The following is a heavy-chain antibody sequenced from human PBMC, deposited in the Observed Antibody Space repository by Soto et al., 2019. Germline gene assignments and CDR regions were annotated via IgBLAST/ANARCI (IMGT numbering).Heavy chain of an antibody. Sequence: QVQVVESGGGVVHPETSLRLSCAASGFTFSNFGMHWVRQAPGKGLEWVAVISNDGTSENYAQSVKGRFTISRDKSKNTLYLQMNSLRAEDTAVYYCAGGSGSYYVWGQGTLVTVSS. J-gene: IGHJ4*02. V-gene: IGHV3-30*03. CDR3: AGGSGSYYV. CDR1: GFTFSNFG. D-gene: IGHD1-26*01. CDR2: ISNDGTSE.